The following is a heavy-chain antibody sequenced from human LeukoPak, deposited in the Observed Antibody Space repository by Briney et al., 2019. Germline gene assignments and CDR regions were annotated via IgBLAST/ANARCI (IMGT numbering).Heavy chain of an antibody. CDR3: ARDAYCSSTSCPYYYYMDV. J-gene: IGHJ6*03. Sequence: GGSLRLSCAASGFTFDDYAMHWVRQAPGKGLEWVSSISSSSSYIYYADSVMGRFTISRDNAKNSLYLQMNSLRAEDTAVYYCARDAYCSSTSCPYYYYMDVWGKGTTVTVSS. CDR1: GFTFDDYA. V-gene: IGHV3-21*01. CDR2: ISSSSSYI. D-gene: IGHD2-2*01.